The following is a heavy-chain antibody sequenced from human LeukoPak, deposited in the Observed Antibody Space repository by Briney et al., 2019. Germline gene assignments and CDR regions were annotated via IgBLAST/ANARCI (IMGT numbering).Heavy chain of an antibody. CDR2: IDPSGGST. J-gene: IGHJ1*01. Sequence: GASVKVSCKASGYTFTSYYMHWVRQAPGQGLEWMGIIDPSGGSTSYAQKFQGRVTMTRDTSTSTVYMELSSLRSEDTAVYYCARDDYGDYSFQHWGQGTLVTVSS. V-gene: IGHV1-46*01. D-gene: IGHD4-17*01. CDR1: GYTFTSYY. CDR3: ARDDYGDYSFQH.